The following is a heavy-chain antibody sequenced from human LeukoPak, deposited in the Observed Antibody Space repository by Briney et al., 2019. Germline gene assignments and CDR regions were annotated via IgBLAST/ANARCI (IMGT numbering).Heavy chain of an antibody. CDR2: IYYSGST. J-gene: IGHJ5*02. CDR1: GGSISSYY. D-gene: IGHD5-12*01. CDR3: ARVSVDIVATTHYNWFDP. Sequence: PSETLSLTCTVSGGSISSYYWSWIRQPPGKGLEWIGYIYYSGSTNYNPSLKSRVTISVDTSTNQFSLKLSSVAAADTAVYYCARVSVDIVATTHYNWFDPWGQGTLVTVSS. V-gene: IGHV4-59*08.